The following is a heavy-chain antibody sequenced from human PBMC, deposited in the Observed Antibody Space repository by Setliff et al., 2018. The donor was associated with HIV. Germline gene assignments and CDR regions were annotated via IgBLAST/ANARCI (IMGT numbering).Heavy chain of an antibody. CDR2: ISTSNGNT. Sequence: ASVKVSCKASGYTFRSYDIIWVRQAPGQGPEWMGWISTSNGNTHYVESLQGRVTMTTDTSTSTVYMEMASLRSDDTAVYYCPRVSRSVRVVVRYSDYWGQGTLVTVSS. CDR3: PRVSRSVRVVVRYSDY. D-gene: IGHD3-22*01. J-gene: IGHJ4*02. V-gene: IGHV1-18*01. CDR1: GYTFRSYD.